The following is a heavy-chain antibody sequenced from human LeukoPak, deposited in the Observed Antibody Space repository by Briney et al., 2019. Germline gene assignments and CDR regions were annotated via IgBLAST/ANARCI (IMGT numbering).Heavy chain of an antibody. CDR3: ARGTLRFLEWLSRDYNWSDP. D-gene: IGHD3-3*01. V-gene: IGHV4-31*03. CDR1: GGSISSGGYY. J-gene: IGHJ5*02. CDR2: IYYSGST. Sequence: SQTLSLTCTVSGGSISSGGYYWSWIRQHPGKGLEWIGYIYYSGSTYYNPSLKSRVTISVDTSKNQFSLKLSSVTAADTAVYYCARGTLRFLEWLSRDYNWSDPWGQGTLVTVSS.